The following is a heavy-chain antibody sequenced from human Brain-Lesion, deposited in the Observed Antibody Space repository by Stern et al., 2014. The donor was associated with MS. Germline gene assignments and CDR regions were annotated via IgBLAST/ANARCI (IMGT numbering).Heavy chain of an antibody. CDR1: GGSISSGGYY. D-gene: IGHD2-2*01. J-gene: IGHJ6*02. CDR3: ARGRVVPGFQYYATDV. Sequence: QVQLVESGPGLVKPSQTLSLSCTVSGGSISSGGYYWRWIRQPAGKGLEWIGRIFNSGSTSYNPSPKSRVTISIDTSKNQFSLRLNSMTAADTAVYYCARGRVVPGFQYYATDVWGQGTTVIVSS. V-gene: IGHV4-61*02. CDR2: IFNSGST.